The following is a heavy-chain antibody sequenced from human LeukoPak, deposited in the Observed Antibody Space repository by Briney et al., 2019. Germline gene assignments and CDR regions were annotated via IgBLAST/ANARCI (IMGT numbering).Heavy chain of an antibody. V-gene: IGHV3-21*01. Sequence: GGSLRLSCAASGFTFSSYSMNWVRQAPGKGPEWVSSISSSSSYIYYADSVKGRFTISRDNAKNSLYLQMNSLRAEDTAVYYCARDDDYVWGSYRLPDYWGQGTLVTVSS. CDR2: ISSSSSYI. D-gene: IGHD3-16*02. J-gene: IGHJ4*02. CDR3: ARDDDYVWGSYRLPDY. CDR1: GFTFSSYS.